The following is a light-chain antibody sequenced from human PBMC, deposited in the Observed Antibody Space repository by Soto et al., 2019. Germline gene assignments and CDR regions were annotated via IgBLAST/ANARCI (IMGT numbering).Light chain of an antibody. CDR2: GAS. CDR3: QQYYSIPFT. V-gene: IGKV4-1*01. Sequence: DFVRTQAPDSLAVSLGERATINCKSSQSVLYNSNNKNHLGWFQQKPGHPPKLLIYGASFRPSGVPDRFSGSGSGTDFTLTISSLQAEDLAVYYCQQYYSIPFTFGQGTKLEI. J-gene: IGKJ2*01. CDR1: QSVLYNSNNKNH.